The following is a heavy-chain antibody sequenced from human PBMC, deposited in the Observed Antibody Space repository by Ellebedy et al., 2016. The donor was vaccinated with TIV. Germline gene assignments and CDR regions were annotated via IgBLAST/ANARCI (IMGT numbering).Heavy chain of an antibody. D-gene: IGHD5-12*01. CDR1: GYNFSNYW. J-gene: IGHJ4*02. V-gene: IGHV5-51*01. Sequence: PGGSLRLSCQGSGYNFSNYWIGWVRQMPGKGLEWMGVLYPGDSNTRYSPSFQGQVTISVDKSITTAYLQWSSLTASDTAMYYCARSPRGRSGYYYFDYWGQGTLVTVSS. CDR3: ARSPRGRSGYYYFDY. CDR2: LYPGDSNT.